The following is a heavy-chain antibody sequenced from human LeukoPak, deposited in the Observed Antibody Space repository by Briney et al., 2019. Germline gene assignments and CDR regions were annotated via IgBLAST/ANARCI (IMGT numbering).Heavy chain of an antibody. D-gene: IGHD1-1*01. CDR3: AKADNWNVFDY. J-gene: IGHJ4*01. CDR2: ISWNSGSI. Sequence: GGSRRLSGAASGFTFSSYARNWFRQPPGKGLEGVSGISWNSGSIGYADSVKGRFTISRDNAKNSLYLQMDSLRAEDTAVYYCAKADNWNVFDYXXXGTLVTVSS. V-gene: IGHV3-9*01. CDR1: GFTFSSYA.